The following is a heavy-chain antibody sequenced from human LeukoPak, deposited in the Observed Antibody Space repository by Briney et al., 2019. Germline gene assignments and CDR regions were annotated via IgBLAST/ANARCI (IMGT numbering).Heavy chain of an antibody. CDR2: IKQDGSWA. D-gene: IGHD1-1*01. V-gene: IGHV3-7*05. CDR3: TTAAPTHEFDY. J-gene: IGHJ4*02. CDR1: GFTFTNYW. Sequence: GGSLRLTCAASGFTFTNYWMTWVRQAPGKGLGWVADIKQDGSWANYVQSVKGRFTISRDNAKDSLYLQMYSLRAEDTAVYYCTTAAPTHEFDYWGQGTLVTVSS.